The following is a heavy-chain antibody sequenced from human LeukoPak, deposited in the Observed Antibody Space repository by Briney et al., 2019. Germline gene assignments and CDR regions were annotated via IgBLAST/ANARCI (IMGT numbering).Heavy chain of an antibody. CDR2: IWYDGSNK. J-gene: IGHJ3*02. CDR3: AKQAEYSSGWYRFNAFDI. V-gene: IGHV3-33*06. D-gene: IGHD6-19*01. CDR1: GFTFSSYG. Sequence: PGGSLRLPCAASGFTFSSYGMHWVRQAPGKGLEWVAVIWYDGSNKYYADSVKGRFTISRDNSKNTLYLQMNSLRAEDTAVYYCAKQAEYSSGWYRFNAFDIWGQGTMVTVS.